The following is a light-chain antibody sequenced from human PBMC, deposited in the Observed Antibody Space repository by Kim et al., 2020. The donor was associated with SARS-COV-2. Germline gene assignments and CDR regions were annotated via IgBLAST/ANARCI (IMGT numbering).Light chain of an antibody. V-gene: IGKV1-27*01. Sequence: SASVGERVTIACRAGRGISNYLAWYQQKPGKVPKMLILAASTLQSGVPSRFSGSGSGTDFTLTINNLQPEDVATYYCQKYNTAPLTFGGGTKLEI. CDR2: AAS. CDR1: RGISNY. CDR3: QKYNTAPLT. J-gene: IGKJ4*01.